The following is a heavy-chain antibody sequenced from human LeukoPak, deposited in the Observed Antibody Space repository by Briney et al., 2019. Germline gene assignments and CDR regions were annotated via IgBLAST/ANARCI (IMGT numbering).Heavy chain of an antibody. J-gene: IGHJ4*02. D-gene: IGHD3-16*02. CDR1: GGSFSGYY. V-gene: IGHV4-34*01. CDR2: INHSGST. CDR3: AREIRYVWGSYRYDY. Sequence: SETLSLTCAVYGGSFSGYYWSWIRQPPGKGLEWIGEINHSGSTNYNPSLKSRVTISVDTSKNQFSLKLSSVTAADTAVYYCAREIRYVWGSYRYDYWGQGTLVTVSS.